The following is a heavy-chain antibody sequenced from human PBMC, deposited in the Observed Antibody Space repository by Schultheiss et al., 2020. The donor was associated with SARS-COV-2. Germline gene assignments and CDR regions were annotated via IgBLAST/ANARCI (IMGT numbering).Heavy chain of an antibody. V-gene: IGHV3-48*03. CDR3: ARVGPAARSYYYYYGMDV. Sequence: GGSLRLSCAASGFTFSNYDINWVRQTPGKGLEWLSYISNSGSTVHYADSVKGRFTISRDNAKNSLYLQMNSLRVGDTAIYYCARVGPAARSYYYYYGMDVWGQGTTVTVSS. D-gene: IGHD2-2*01. J-gene: IGHJ6*02. CDR2: ISNSGSTV. CDR1: GFTFSNYD.